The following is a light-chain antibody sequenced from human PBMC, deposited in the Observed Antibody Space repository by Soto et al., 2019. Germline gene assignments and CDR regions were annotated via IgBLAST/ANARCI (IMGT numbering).Light chain of an antibody. CDR1: SGHSSYI. CDR2: LEGSGSY. Sequence: QSVLTQSSSASASLGSSVKLTWTLSSGHSSYIIAWHQQQPGKAPRYLMKLEGSGSYNKGSGVPDRFSGSSSGADRYLTISNLQFEDEADYYCETWDSNTHTVFGGGTKLTVL. J-gene: IGLJ3*02. CDR3: ETWDSNTHTV. V-gene: IGLV4-60*02.